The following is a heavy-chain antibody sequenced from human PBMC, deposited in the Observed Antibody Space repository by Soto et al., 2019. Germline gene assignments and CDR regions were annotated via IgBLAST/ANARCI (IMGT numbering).Heavy chain of an antibody. CDR2: IIPIFGTA. V-gene: IGHV1-69*13. CDR3: ALGGYSFGTFDY. Sequence: GASVKVSCKASGGTFSSHAISWVRQAPGQGLEWMGGIIPIFGTANYAQKFQGRVTITADESTSTAYMELSSLRSEDTAVYYCALGGYSFGTFDYWGQGTLVTVSS. CDR1: GGTFSSHA. D-gene: IGHD5-18*01. J-gene: IGHJ4*02.